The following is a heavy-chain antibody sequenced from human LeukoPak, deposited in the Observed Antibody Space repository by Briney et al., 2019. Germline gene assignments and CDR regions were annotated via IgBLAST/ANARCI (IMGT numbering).Heavy chain of an antibody. CDR2: IQYDGSNA. D-gene: IGHD2-8*01. CDR1: GFTFSSYG. V-gene: IGHV3-30*18. J-gene: IGHJ6*03. Sequence: PGRSLRLSCAASGFTFSSYGMHWVRQAPGKGLEWVAYIQYDGSNAQYADSVKGRFSISRDSSKNILYLQMNSLRAEDTAVYYCAKDRCSNGVGCYYYYMDVWGKGTTVTISS. CDR3: AKDRCSNGVGCYYYYMDV.